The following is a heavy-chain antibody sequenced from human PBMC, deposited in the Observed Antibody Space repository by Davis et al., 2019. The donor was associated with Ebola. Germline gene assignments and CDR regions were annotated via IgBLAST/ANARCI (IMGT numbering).Heavy chain of an antibody. Sequence: PSETLSLTCTVSGGSVSSGSYYWSWIRKPPGKELEWIGYIYYSGSTNYNPSLKSRVTISVDTSKNQFSLKLSSVTAADTAVYYCARGPQKSFGVVITQDYYGMDVWGQGTTVTVSS. CDR2: IYYSGST. CDR3: ARGPQKSFGVVITQDYYGMDV. V-gene: IGHV4-61*01. J-gene: IGHJ6*02. CDR1: GGSVSSGSYY. D-gene: IGHD3-3*01.